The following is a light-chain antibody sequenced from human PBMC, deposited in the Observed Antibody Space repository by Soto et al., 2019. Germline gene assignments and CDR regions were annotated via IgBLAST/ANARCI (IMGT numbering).Light chain of an antibody. CDR2: GDI. CDR3: AAWDDSLNGVV. J-gene: IGLJ3*02. V-gene: IGLV1-44*01. CDR1: SSNIADNS. Sequence: QSVLIQPPSASGTPGQRVTISCSGSSSNIADNSVSWYQLLPGTAPKLLIYGDIQRPSGVPVRFSGSKSGTSAPLAISRLQSEDEADYFCAAWDDSLNGVVFGGGTKSPS.